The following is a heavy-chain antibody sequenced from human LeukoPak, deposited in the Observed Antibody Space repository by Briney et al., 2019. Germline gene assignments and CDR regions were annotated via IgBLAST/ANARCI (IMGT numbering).Heavy chain of an antibody. CDR3: TKDRPEAYFDY. CDR2: ISSSGSTI. J-gene: IGHJ4*02. CDR1: GFTFSDYY. V-gene: IGHV3-11*04. Sequence: PGGSLRLSCAASGFTFSDYYMSWIRQAPGKGLEWVSYISSSGSTIYYADSVKGRFTISRDNSKNTLYLQMNSLRVEDTAVYYCTKDRPEAYFDYWGQGTLVTVSS. D-gene: IGHD2-2*01.